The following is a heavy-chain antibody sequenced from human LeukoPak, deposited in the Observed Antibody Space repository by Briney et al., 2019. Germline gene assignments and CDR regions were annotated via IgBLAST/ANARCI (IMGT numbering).Heavy chain of an antibody. V-gene: IGHV2-26*02. CDR1: GGSVSSGSYY. J-gene: IGHJ5*02. CDR3: ARIRGTIVLWFDP. CDR2: IFSNDEK. D-gene: IGHD4/OR15-4a*01. Sequence: ETLSLTCTVSGGSVSSGSYYWSWIRQPPGKALEWLAHIFSNDEKSYSTSLKSRLTISKDTSKSQVVLTMTNMDPVDTATYYCARIRGTIVLWFDPWGQGTLVTVSS.